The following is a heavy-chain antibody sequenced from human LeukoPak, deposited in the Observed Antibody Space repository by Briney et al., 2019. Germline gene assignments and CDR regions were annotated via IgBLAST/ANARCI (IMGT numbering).Heavy chain of an antibody. CDR1: GFTFKNYA. Sequence: PGGSLRLSCAASGFTFKNYAMTWLRQAPGKGLEWVSRTSGSGDIRLYADSVKGRFTISRTNSKNRLYLQMNSLRADDSGVYYCANYRSGGGGYYSGLEHWGQGTQVTVSS. V-gene: IGHV3-23*01. D-gene: IGHD2-15*01. CDR3: ANYRSGGGGYYSGLEH. CDR2: TSGSGDIR. J-gene: IGHJ1*01.